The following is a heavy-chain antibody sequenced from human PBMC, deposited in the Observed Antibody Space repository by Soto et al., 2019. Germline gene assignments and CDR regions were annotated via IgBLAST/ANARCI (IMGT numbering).Heavy chain of an antibody. V-gene: IGHV4-59*01. CDR3: ARDLGGSYYWYFDL. CDR2: IYYSGST. D-gene: IGHD1-26*01. CDR1: GGSISSYY. Sequence: SETLSLTCTVSGGSISSYYWSWIRQPPGKGLEWIGYIYYSGSTNYNPSLKSRVSISVDTSKNQFSLKLSSVTAADTAVYYCARDLGGSYYWYFDLWGRGTLVTVSS. J-gene: IGHJ2*01.